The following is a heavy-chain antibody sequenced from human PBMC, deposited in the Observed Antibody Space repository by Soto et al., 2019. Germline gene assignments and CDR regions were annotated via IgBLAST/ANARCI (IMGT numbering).Heavy chain of an antibody. J-gene: IGHJ4*02. Sequence: HVQLQESGPGLVKPSPTLSLTCSVSGGSIAIGGYYWSWIRRHPGKGLEWIGYIYYSGRTYYNPSLQSRLTISGDTSKNLFSLRLSSVTAADTAVYYCARVMDYYISIDYGGLGTLVTVSS. V-gene: IGHV4-31*03. D-gene: IGHD3-9*01. CDR2: IYYSGRT. CDR3: ARVMDYYISIDY. CDR1: GGSIAIGGYY.